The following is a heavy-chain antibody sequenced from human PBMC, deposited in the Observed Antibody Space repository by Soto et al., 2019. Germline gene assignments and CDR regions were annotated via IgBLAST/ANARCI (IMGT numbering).Heavy chain of an antibody. J-gene: IGHJ4*02. Sequence: SETLSLTCTVSGYSISSGYYWGWIRQPPGKGLEWIGSIYHSGSTYYNPSLKSRVTISVDTSKNHFSLKLSSVTAADTAVYYCARVGGAAPSDYWGQGTLVTVSS. CDR3: ARVGGAAPSDY. D-gene: IGHD6-6*01. V-gene: IGHV4-38-2*02. CDR1: GYSISSGYY. CDR2: IYHSGST.